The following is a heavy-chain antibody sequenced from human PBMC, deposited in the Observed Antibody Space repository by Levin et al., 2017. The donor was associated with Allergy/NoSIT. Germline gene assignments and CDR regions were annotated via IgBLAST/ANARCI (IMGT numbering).Heavy chain of an antibody. CDR1: GYTFRVYG. V-gene: IGHV1-18*01. Sequence: GGSLRLSCKASGYTFRVYGIIWVRQAPGEGLEWLGWISPNNGHTKVSHKVQGRVTMTTDASTTTAYLDIRSLTSDDTAVYYWARELGTGWYDNAFEIWGQGTLVSVSS. J-gene: IGHJ3*02. CDR3: ARELGTGWYDNAFEI. CDR2: ISPNNGHT. D-gene: IGHD6-19*01.